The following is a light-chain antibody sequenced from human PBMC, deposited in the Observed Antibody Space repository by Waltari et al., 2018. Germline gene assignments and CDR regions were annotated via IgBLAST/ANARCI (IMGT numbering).Light chain of an antibody. CDR1: NIGSKS. Sequence: SYVLTPPPSVSVAPGQTARITCGGNNIGSKSVPWYQQEPGQAPVLVVYDDSDRPSGFPERFSGSNAGNTATLTISRVEAGDEADYYCQVWDSSSDHVVFGGGTKLTVL. V-gene: IGLV3-21*02. CDR3: QVWDSSSDHVV. J-gene: IGLJ2*01. CDR2: DDS.